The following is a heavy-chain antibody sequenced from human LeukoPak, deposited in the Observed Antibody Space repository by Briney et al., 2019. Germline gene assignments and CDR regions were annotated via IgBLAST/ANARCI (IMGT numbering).Heavy chain of an antibody. CDR2: IYYSGST. V-gene: IGHV4-59*08. CDR1: GGSISSYY. CDR3: ARQQGWGGVYYGMDV. Sequence: ASETLSLTCTVSGGSISSYYWSWIRQPPGKGLEWIGYIYYSGSTNYNPSLKSRVTISVDTSKNQFSLKLSSVTAADTAVYYCARQQGWGGVYYGMDVWGQGTTVTVSS. D-gene: IGHD3-16*01. J-gene: IGHJ6*02.